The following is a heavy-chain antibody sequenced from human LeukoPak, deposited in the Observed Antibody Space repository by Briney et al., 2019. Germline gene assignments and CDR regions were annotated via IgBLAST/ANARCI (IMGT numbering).Heavy chain of an antibody. J-gene: IGHJ5*02. CDR3: ARNNWTYNWFDP. CDR1: GFTFSNSD. Sequence: GGSLRLSCAASGFTFSNSDINWVRQAPGRGLEWVAFIRHDGSAKNYADSVKGRFTISRDNSKNTLYLQMNSLRREDTAVYYCARNNWTYNWFDPWGQGSLVTVSS. D-gene: IGHD1-1*01. CDR2: IRHDGSAK. V-gene: IGHV3-30*02.